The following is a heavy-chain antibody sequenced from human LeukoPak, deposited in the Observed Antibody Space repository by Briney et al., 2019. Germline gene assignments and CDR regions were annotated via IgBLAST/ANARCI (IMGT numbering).Heavy chain of an antibody. CDR1: GYTFTNYY. V-gene: IGHV1-46*01. D-gene: IGHD3-22*01. CDR2: INPGGGNT. Sequence: GASVKVSCKASGYTFTNYYIHWVRQAPGQGLEWMGLINPGGGNTNYAQNFQGRVTMTEDTSTDTAYMELSSLRSEDTAVYYCAILTNYYDSSGYGIPGDYWGQGTLVTVSS. J-gene: IGHJ4*02. CDR3: AILTNYYDSSGYGIPGDY.